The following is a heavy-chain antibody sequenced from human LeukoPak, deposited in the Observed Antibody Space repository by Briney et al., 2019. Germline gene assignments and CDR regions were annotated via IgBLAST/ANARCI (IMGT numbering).Heavy chain of an antibody. D-gene: IGHD4-17*01. J-gene: IGHJ3*02. CDR2: IWYDAANK. V-gene: IGHV3-33*01. CDR3: ASISTVHAFDI. Sequence: PGRSLRLSCAASGFTFSSYVMHWVRQAPGKGLEWVAAIWYDAANKYYADSVKGRFTISRDNSKNTLYLQMNSLRAEDTAVYYCASISTVHAFDIWGQGTMVTVSS. CDR1: GFTFSSYV.